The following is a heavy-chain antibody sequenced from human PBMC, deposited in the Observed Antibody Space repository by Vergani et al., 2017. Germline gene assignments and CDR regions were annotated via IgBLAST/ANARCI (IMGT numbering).Heavy chain of an antibody. J-gene: IGHJ4*02. Sequence: QLQLQQSGPGLVKPSQTLPLTCAISGDSFSSYSATWIWISHSPSRGLEWLGRTYYRSKWYTDYAVSVKSRITINPDTSKNQFSLQLNSVAPEDTAVYYCTRGGGEIDYWGQGTLVTVSS. CDR3: TRGGGEIDY. CDR1: GDSFSSYSAT. CDR2: TYYRSKWYT. D-gene: IGHD3-10*01. V-gene: IGHV6-1*01.